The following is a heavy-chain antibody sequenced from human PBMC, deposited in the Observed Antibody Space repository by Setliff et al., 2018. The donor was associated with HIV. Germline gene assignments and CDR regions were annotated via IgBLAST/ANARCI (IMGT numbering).Heavy chain of an antibody. V-gene: IGHV3-33*03. Sequence: GSLRLSCEASGFSFSNYGMHWVRQSPGKGLEWVAVLWYDGANRYYADSVKGRFTISRDTSKNTLYLQMHSLRAEDTAVYYCAKDHRPSNNNWHHWFDPWGQGTLVTVSS. D-gene: IGHD1-1*01. CDR3: AKDHRPSNNNWHHWFDP. CDR1: GFSFSNYG. J-gene: IGHJ5*02. CDR2: LWYDGANR.